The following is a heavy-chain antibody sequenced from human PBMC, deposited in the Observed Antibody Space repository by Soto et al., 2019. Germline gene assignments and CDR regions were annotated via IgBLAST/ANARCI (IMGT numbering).Heavy chain of an antibody. V-gene: IGHV3-23*01. CDR3: AKDTGVVAANNWFDP. CDR1: RVTFDSYA. D-gene: IGHD2-15*01. Sequence: PGGSLRLSCAASRVTFDSYAMSWVRQAPGKGLEWVSSISGGAGNTYYTEYVKGRFSISRDNSKNTLYLQMNSLRAEDTAVYYCAKDTGVVAANNWFDPWGQGTLVTVSS. J-gene: IGHJ5*02. CDR2: ISGGAGNT.